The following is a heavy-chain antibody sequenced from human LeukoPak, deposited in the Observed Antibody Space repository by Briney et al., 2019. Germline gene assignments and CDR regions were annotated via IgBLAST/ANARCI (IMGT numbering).Heavy chain of an antibody. Sequence: SETLSLTCAVYGGSFSGYYWSWIRQPPGEGLEWIGEINHSGSTNYNPSLKSRVTISVDTSKNQFSLKLSSVTAADTAVYYCARGGLRLLWFGESTPDDAFDIWGQGTMVTVSS. V-gene: IGHV4-34*01. D-gene: IGHD3-10*01. CDR3: ARGGLRLLWFGESTPDDAFDI. CDR2: INHSGST. CDR1: GGSFSGYY. J-gene: IGHJ3*02.